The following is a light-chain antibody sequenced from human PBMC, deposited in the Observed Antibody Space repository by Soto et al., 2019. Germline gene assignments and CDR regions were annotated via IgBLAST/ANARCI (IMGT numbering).Light chain of an antibody. V-gene: IGKV1-39*01. Sequence: DIQMTQSPSSLSASVGDRVTITCRASQSISSYLNWYQQKPGKAPKLLIYAASSLQSGVPSRFSGSGSGTDFTLTIYILQPEDFATYYCQQTYSTPLTFGGGTKVEI. CDR2: AAS. CDR3: QQTYSTPLT. J-gene: IGKJ4*01. CDR1: QSISSY.